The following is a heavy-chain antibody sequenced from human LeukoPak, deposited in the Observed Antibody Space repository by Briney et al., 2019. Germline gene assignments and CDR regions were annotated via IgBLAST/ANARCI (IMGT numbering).Heavy chain of an antibody. D-gene: IGHD3-10*01. CDR2: SIPLLRVT. J-gene: IGHJ6*02. Sequence: SVKVSCKASGYTFTSYGISWVRQAPGQGLEWMGRSIPLLRVTNYAQKFQGRVTIIADTSTSTAYMELSSLRSEDTAVYYCARVFVGEVYYNGMDVWGQGTMVTVSS. CDR1: GYTFTSYG. CDR3: ARVFVGEVYYNGMDV. V-gene: IGHV1-69*04.